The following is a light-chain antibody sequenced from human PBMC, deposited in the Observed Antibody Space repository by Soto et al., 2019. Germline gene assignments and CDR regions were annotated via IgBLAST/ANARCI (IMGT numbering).Light chain of an antibody. Sequence: QAVVTQEPSLTVSPGGTVTLTCGSSTGAVTSSHYPYWFQQKPGQAPRTLIYDTSNKNSWTPARFSGSLLGGKAALTLSGAQPEDEAEYYCLLSYSGALVVFGGGTQLTVL. CDR2: DTS. J-gene: IGLJ2*01. CDR3: LLSYSGALVV. CDR1: TGAVTSSHY. V-gene: IGLV7-46*01.